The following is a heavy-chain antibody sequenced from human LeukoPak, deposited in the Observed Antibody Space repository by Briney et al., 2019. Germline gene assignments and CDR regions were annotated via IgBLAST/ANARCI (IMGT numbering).Heavy chain of an antibody. CDR2: VSSSGSGI. V-gene: IGHV3-11*01. CDR3: ARGRRTMDV. CDR1: GFTFSDYY. Sequence: PGGSLRLSWVASGFTFSDYYMTWIRQAPARGLEWVSYVSSSGSGIYYTESVKGRFTISRDNTNNSLFLQMNSLRAEDTAVYYCARGRRTMDVWGQGTTVIVSS. J-gene: IGHJ6*02.